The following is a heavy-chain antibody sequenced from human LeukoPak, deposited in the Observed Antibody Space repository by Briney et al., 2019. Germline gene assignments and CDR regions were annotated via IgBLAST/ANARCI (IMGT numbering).Heavy chain of an antibody. Sequence: GASVKVSCKASGYTFTGYYMHWVRQAPGQGLEWMGWINPNSGGTNYAQKFQGRVTMTRDTSISTAYMELSRLRSDDTAVYYCARGPHYYGSGSYGAFDIWGQGTMVTVSS. CDR3: ARGPHYYGSGSYGAFDI. V-gene: IGHV1-2*02. D-gene: IGHD3-10*01. J-gene: IGHJ3*02. CDR2: INPNSGGT. CDR1: GYTFTGYY.